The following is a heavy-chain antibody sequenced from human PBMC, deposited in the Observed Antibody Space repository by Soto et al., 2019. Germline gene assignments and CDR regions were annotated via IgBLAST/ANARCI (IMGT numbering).Heavy chain of an antibody. D-gene: IGHD3-10*01. CDR1: GGPISGYY. Sequence: SETLSLTCTVSGGPISGYYWGWIRQPPGKTLEWLGYVYYSGLPTYSPSLQSRVTISVERSKNQVSLNLKSVSVADTGVYYCVRRPEGRGEGFFAYCGLGPLVTVSS. J-gene: IGHJ4*02. CDR2: VYYSGLP. V-gene: IGHV4-59*01. CDR3: VRRPEGRGEGFFAY.